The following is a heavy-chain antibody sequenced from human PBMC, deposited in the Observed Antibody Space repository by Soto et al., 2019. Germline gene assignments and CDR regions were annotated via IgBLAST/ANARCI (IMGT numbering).Heavy chain of an antibody. V-gene: IGHV3-30*18. D-gene: IGHD2-2*01. Sequence: QEHLVESGGGVVQPGTSLRLSCEASGFTFNTYGMHWLRQTPGKGLEWVAVISYDGSDKFYLDSVKGRFTISRDNCKNTLYLQMSSLRAEDAAIYYCAKSPNFYCSRPNCYNYYFDFWGQGTLVTVSS. CDR3: AKSPNFYCSRPNCYNYYFDF. CDR1: GFTFNTYG. J-gene: IGHJ4*02. CDR2: ISYDGSDK.